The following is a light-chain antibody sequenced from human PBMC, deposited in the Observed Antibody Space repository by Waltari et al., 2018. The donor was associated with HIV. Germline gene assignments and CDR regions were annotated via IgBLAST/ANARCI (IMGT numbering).Light chain of an antibody. CDR2: DVT. V-gene: IGLV2-11*01. J-gene: IGLJ3*02. CDR1: SSDVGGYNY. CDR3: CSYAGNYPVL. Sequence: QSALTQPRSVSGSPGQSVTISCTGTSSDVGGYNYVSWYQQNPGKAPKFIIYDVTKRPSGVPDRFSGSKSGNTVSRTISGLQAEDEADYYCCSYAGNYPVLFGGGTKLTVL.